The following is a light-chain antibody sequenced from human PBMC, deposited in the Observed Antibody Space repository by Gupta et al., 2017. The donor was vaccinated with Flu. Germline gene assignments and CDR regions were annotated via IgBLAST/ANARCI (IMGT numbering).Light chain of an antibody. Sequence: LGEKVTINCKSSQSGLFSYDNKNYLAWYQQKPGQPPRLLIYWASTRESGVPDRFSGSGSGTDFTLTITSLQAEDVAVYYCQEYDSTPSHTFGGGTNVEIK. J-gene: IGKJ4*01. CDR2: WAS. V-gene: IGKV4-1*01. CDR3: QEYDSTPSHT. CDR1: QSGLFSYDNKNY.